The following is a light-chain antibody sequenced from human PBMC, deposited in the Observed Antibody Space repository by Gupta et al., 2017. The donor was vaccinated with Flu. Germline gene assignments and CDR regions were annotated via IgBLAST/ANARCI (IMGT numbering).Light chain of an antibody. CDR3: SSYAGSNNLV. CDR2: EVS. J-gene: IGLJ3*02. CDR1: SSDVGGYNY. V-gene: IGLV2-8*01. Sequence: QSALTQPPSASGSPGQSVTISCTGTSSDVGGYNYVFWYQQYPGKAPTLIISEVSKRPSGVPDRFSGSKSGNTASLTVSGLQAEDEADYYCSSYAGSNNLVFGGGTKLTVL.